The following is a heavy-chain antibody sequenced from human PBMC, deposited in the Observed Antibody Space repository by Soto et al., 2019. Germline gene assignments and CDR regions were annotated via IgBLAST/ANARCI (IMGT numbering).Heavy chain of an antibody. CDR2: IIPILGIA. Sequence: SVKVSCKASGGTFSSYTISWVRQAPGQGLEWMGRIIPILGIANYAQKFQGRVTITADKSTSTAYMELSSLRSEDTAVYYCARGQGVIPAALYNWFDPWGQGTLVTVSS. CDR3: ARGQGVIPAALYNWFDP. D-gene: IGHD2-2*01. J-gene: IGHJ5*02. CDR1: GGTFSSYT. V-gene: IGHV1-69*02.